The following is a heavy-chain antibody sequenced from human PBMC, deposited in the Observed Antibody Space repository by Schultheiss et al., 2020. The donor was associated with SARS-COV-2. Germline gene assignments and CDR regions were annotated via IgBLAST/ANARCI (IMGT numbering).Heavy chain of an antibody. CDR3: ARDKGFDSSSCEIDY. CDR1: GYTFTSYG. V-gene: IGHV1-18*01. CDR2: ISAYNGNT. D-gene: IGHD6-6*01. J-gene: IGHJ4*02. Sequence: ASVKVSCKASGYTFTSYGISWVRQAPGQGLEWMGWISAYNGNTNYAQKLQGRVTMTTDTSTSTAYMELRSLRSDDTAVYYCARDKGFDSSSCEIDYWGQGTLVTAAS.